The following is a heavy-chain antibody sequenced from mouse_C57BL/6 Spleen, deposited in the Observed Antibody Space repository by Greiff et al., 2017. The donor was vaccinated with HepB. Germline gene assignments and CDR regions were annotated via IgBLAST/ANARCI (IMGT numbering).Heavy chain of an antibody. V-gene: IGHV14-2*01. CDR2: IDPEDGET. J-gene: IGHJ2*01. CDR1: GFNIKDYY. CDR3: ARYTHFYGVSYGY. Sequence: VQLQQSGAELVKPGASVKLSCTASGFNIKDYYMHWVKQRTEQGLEWIGRIDPEDGETKYAPNFQGKATITADTSSNTAYLQLSSLTSEDTAVYYCARYTHFYGVSYGYWGQGTTLTVSS. D-gene: IGHD1-1*01.